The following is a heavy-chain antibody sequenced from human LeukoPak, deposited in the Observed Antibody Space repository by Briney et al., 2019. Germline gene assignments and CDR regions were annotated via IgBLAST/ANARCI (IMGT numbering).Heavy chain of an antibody. CDR1: GGSISSSSYY. V-gene: IGHV4-39*01. D-gene: IGHD2-2*02. CDR3: ARQGLVPAAIRHGFDP. J-gene: IGHJ5*02. Sequence: SETLSLTCTDSGGSISSSSYYWGWVRQPPGKGLEWIGSVYYSGSTYYNPSLKSRVTISVDTSKNQFSLKLSSVTAADTAVYYCARQGLVPAAIRHGFDPWGQGTLVTVSS. CDR2: VYYSGST.